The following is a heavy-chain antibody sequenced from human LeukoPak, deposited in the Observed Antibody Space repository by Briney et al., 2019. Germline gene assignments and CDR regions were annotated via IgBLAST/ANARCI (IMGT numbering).Heavy chain of an antibody. CDR3: ARCYCSSTSCYPGTEYFQH. Sequence: SGTPSLTCAVSGGSISSSNWWSWVRQPPGKGLEWIGSIYYSGSTYYNPSLKSRVTISVDTSENQFSLKLSSVTAADTAVYYCARCYCSSTSCYPGTEYFQHWGQGTLVTVSS. CDR1: GGSISSSNW. D-gene: IGHD2-2*01. J-gene: IGHJ1*01. CDR2: IYYSGST. V-gene: IGHV4-4*02.